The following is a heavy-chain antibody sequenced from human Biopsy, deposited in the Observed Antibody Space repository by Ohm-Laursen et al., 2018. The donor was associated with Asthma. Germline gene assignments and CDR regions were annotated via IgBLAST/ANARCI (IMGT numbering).Heavy chain of an antibody. CDR1: GFTFHKYV. Sequence: SLRLSCAASGFTFHKYVMHWVRQAPGKGLEWVAGIFFDGSNKYYADSVKGRFTISRDNSKDTLYLQVNSLRGDDTAVYYCARGKTWGRSYYFDYWGQGTLVTVSS. J-gene: IGHJ4*02. CDR3: ARGKTWGRSYYFDY. CDR2: IFFDGSNK. D-gene: IGHD6-6*01. V-gene: IGHV3-30-3*01.